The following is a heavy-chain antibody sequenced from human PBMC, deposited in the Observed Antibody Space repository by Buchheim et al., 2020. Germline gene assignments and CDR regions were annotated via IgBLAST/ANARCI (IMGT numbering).Heavy chain of an antibody. CDR1: GDSINNDEFF. CDR2: IYYNGDA. Sequence: QVQLQESGPGLVKASQTVSLTCSVSGDSINNDEFFWHWVRQSPKKGLEWIGNIYYNGDAHFNPSLKSRVTISVDTPKNQFSLKLSSVTAADTAVYYCARVYGDSYYYYYGMDVWGQGTT. CDR3: ARVYGDSYYYYYGMDV. J-gene: IGHJ6*02. D-gene: IGHD4-17*01. V-gene: IGHV4-30-4*01.